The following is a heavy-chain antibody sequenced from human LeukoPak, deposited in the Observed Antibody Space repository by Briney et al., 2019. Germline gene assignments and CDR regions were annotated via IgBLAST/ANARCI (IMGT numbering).Heavy chain of an antibody. CDR2: VYYSGST. CDR3: ARQSYDISTGYLYYFDY. Sequence: SESLSLTCTVSGGSISSNNYYWAWIRQPPGKGLEWIGNVYYSGSTYYNPSLKSRVTASVDTSKSQFSLKLSSVSAADTAVYYCARQSYDISTGYLYYFDYWGQGTLVTLSS. CDR1: GGSISSNNYY. V-gene: IGHV4-39*01. D-gene: IGHD3-9*01. J-gene: IGHJ4*02.